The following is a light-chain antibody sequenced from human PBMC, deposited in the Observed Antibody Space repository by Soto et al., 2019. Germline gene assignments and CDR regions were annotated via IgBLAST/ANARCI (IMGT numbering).Light chain of an antibody. CDR1: QSVISTY. J-gene: IGKJ2*01. V-gene: IGKV3-20*01. CDR2: GAS. Sequence: IVLTQSPGTLSLSPGERAALSCRASQSVISTYFAWYQQQPGQAPRLLLYGASNRATGIPDRFSGSGSGTDFTLTITRLEPEDFAVYFCQQFGSSPTTFGQGTKLDIK. CDR3: QQFGSSPTT.